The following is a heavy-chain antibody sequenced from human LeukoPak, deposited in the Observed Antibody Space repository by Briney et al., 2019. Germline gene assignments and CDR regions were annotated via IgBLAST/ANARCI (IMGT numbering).Heavy chain of an antibody. D-gene: IGHD6-19*01. CDR3: ARGDSSGWFNY. V-gene: IGHV4-30-2*01. CDR1: GGSISSGGYY. CDR2: IYHSGST. J-gene: IGHJ4*02. Sequence: PSETLSLTCTVSGGSISSGGYYWSWIRQPPGKGLEWIGYIYHSGSTYYNPSLKSRVTMSVDTSKNQLSLKLSSVTAADTAVYYCARGDSSGWFNYWGQGTLVTVSS.